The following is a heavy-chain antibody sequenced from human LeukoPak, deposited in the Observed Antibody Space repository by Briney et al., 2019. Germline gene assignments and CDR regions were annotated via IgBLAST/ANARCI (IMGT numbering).Heavy chain of an antibody. V-gene: IGHV1-8*03. CDR3: ARRVAAAGRNWFDP. CDR1: GYTFTSYD. D-gene: IGHD6-13*01. J-gene: IGHJ5*02. CDR2: MNPNSGNT. Sequence: ASVKVSCKASGYTFTSYDINWVRQATGQGLEWMGWMNPNSGNTGYAQKFQGRVTITRNTSISTAYLQWSSLKASDTAMYYCARRVAAAGRNWFDPWGQGTLVAVSS.